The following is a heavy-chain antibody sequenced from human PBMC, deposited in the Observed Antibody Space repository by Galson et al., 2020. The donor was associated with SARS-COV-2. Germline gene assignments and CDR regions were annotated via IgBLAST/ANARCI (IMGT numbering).Heavy chain of an antibody. CDR1: GYSFTSNW. D-gene: IGHD1-1*01. CDR3: SRGWKFFDY. J-gene: IGHJ4*02. Sequence: GESLKLSCKRSGYSFTSNWIGWVRQMPGKGPEWMGIIYPGDSDTRYSPSFQGQVTISADKSINTAYLQWNSLKASDTAIYYCSRGWKFFDYWGQGTLLTVSS. CDR2: IYPGDSDT. V-gene: IGHV5-51*01.